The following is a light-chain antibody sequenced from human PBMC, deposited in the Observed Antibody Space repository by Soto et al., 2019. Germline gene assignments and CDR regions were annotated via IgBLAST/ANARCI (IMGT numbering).Light chain of an antibody. J-gene: IGLJ1*01. V-gene: IGLV1-40*01. Sequence: QSVLTQPPSVSGAPGQRVTISCTGSSSNIGAGYDVHWYQQLPGTAPKLLIYGNSNRPSGVPDRFSGSKSGTSASLAITGLQAEDGAGYYRQSYDSSLSGSGVFGTGTKLTVL. CDR1: SSNIGAGYD. CDR3: QSYDSSLSGSGV. CDR2: GNS.